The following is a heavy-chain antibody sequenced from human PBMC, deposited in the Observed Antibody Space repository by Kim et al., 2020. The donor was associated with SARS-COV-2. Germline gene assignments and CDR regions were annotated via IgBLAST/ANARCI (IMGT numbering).Heavy chain of an antibody. D-gene: IGHD5-12*01. J-gene: IGHJ4*02. CDR1: GFTFSSYA. CDR2: ISYDGSNK. CDR3: ARDSGEMATITSLDY. V-gene: IGHV3-30*04. Sequence: GGSLRLSCAASGFTFSSYAMHWVRQAPGKGLEWVAVISYDGSNKYYADSVKGRFTISRDNSKNTLYLQMNSLRAEDTAVYYCARDSGEMATITSLDYWGQGTLVTVSS.